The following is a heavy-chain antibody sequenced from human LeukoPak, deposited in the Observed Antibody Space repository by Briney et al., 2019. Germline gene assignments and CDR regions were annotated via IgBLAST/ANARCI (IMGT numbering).Heavy chain of an antibody. CDR3: AKDGAQAGYFFDL. Sequence: HSGGSPRLSCAASGFTVTDFAMTSVRQVPREWLGWVSSISDGGDDTYYTDSAKGRFSISRDNLRNTLYLQMHSLRVDDTAVYYCAKDGAQAGYFFDLWGQGALVTVSS. CDR1: GFTVTDFA. D-gene: IGHD2-15*01. J-gene: IGHJ4*02. V-gene: IGHV3-23*01. CDR2: ISDGGDDT.